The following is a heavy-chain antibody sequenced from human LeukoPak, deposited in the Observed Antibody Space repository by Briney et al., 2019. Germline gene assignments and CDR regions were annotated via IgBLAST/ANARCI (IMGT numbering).Heavy chain of an antibody. J-gene: IGHJ4*02. Sequence: SETLSLTCAVYGGAFSGYYWSWIRQPPGKGLEWIGEINHSGSTNYNPSLKSRVTISVDTSKNQFSLSMSSVTAADTAVYYCARGNIVVVPAAIRGSYYFDYWGQGTLVTVSS. CDR1: GGAFSGYY. V-gene: IGHV4-34*01. D-gene: IGHD2-2*01. CDR3: ARGNIVVVPAAIRGSYYFDY. CDR2: INHSGST.